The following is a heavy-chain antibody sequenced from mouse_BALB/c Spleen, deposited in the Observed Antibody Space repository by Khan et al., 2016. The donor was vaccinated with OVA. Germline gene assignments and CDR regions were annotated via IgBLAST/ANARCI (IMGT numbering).Heavy chain of an antibody. CDR2: LLPGSDSP. CDR3: ARQGGGYFSWFAY. CDR1: GYTFSSYL. D-gene: IGHD2-3*01. V-gene: IGHV1-9*01. J-gene: IGHJ3*01. Sequence: QVQLKQSGTELLKPGASVKISCKATGYTFSSYLIEWIKQRSGHGLEWIGELLPGSDSPNYNERFMGKATFTADTSSNTAYMQLSSLTSEDSAVYYCARQGGGYFSWFAYWGQGTLVTVSA.